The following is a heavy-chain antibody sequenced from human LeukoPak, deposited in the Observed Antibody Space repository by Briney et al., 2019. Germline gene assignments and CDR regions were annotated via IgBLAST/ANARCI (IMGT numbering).Heavy chain of an antibody. Sequence: AAVTVCCTASGYTFTSYAMHWVRQAPGQRLEWMGWINAGNGNTKYSQKFQGRVTITRDTSASTAYMELSSLRSEDTAVYYCARDPARVVALYYYYGMDVWGQGTTVTVSS. CDR3: ARDPARVVALYYYYGMDV. CDR2: INAGNGNT. J-gene: IGHJ6*02. D-gene: IGHD2-15*01. V-gene: IGHV1-3*01. CDR1: GYTFTSYA.